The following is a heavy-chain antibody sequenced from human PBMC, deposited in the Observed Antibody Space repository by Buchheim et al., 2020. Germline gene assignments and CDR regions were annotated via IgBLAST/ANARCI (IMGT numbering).Heavy chain of an antibody. D-gene: IGHD2-21*02. V-gene: IGHV3-33*01. J-gene: IGHJ6*02. CDR1: GFTFSSYG. CDR2: IWYDGSNK. CDR3: ARGLAYCGGDCYSPLYHYYYGMDV. Sequence: QVQLVESGGGVVQPGRSLRLSCAASGFTFSSYGMHWVRQAPGKGLEWVAVIWYDGSNKYYADSVKGRFTISRDNSKNTLYLQMNSLRAEDTAVYYCARGLAYCGGDCYSPLYHYYYGMDVWGQGTT.